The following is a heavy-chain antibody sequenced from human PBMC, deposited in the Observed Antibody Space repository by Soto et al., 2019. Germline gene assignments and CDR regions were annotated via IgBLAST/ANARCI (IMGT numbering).Heavy chain of an antibody. V-gene: IGHV3-23*01. CDR3: AKEMPTYYDYIWGSYRPTPLNAFDI. J-gene: IGHJ3*02. Sequence: PGGSLRLSCAASGFTFSSYAMSWVRQAPGKGLEWVSAISGSGGSTYYADSVKGRFTISRDNSKNTLYLQMNSLRAEDTAVYYCAKEMPTYYDYIWGSYRPTPLNAFDIWGQGTMVTVSS. D-gene: IGHD3-16*02. CDR2: ISGSGGST. CDR1: GFTFSSYA.